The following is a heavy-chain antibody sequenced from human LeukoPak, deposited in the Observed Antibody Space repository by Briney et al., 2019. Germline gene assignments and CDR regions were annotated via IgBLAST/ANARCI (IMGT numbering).Heavy chain of an antibody. CDR3: ARGGYSGYDSPLDY. CDR1: GYTFTSYD. Sequence: ASVKVSCKASGYTFTSYDINWVRQATGQGLEWMGWMNPNSGNTGYAQKFQGRVTMTRNTSISTAYMELGSLRSEDTAVYYCARGGYSGYDSPLDYWGQGTLVTVSS. V-gene: IGHV1-8*01. D-gene: IGHD5-12*01. J-gene: IGHJ4*02. CDR2: MNPNSGNT.